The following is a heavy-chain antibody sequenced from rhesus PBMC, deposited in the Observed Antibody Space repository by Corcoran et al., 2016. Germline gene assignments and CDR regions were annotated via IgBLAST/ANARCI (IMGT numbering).Heavy chain of an antibody. V-gene: IGHV4S9*01. Sequence: QVQLQESGPGLVKPSETLSLTCAVSGGSISDNYYWNWIRQSPGKGLEWIGNMYGNSAITVHPPSLTSQFTTSRDTTQNHFSLKLTSVTAADTAVYYCARDYVLSYWGQGVLVTVSS. CDR2: MYGNSAIT. CDR1: GGSISDNYY. J-gene: IGHJ4*01. D-gene: IGHD2-2*01. CDR3: ARDYVLSY.